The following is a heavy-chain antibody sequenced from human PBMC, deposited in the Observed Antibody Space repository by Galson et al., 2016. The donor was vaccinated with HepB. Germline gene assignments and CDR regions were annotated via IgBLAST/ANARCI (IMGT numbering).Heavy chain of an antibody. CDR2: IGGSGGSR. J-gene: IGHJ4*02. Sequence: SLRLSCAASGFTFSSYAMGWLRQAPGKGLEWVSTIGGSGGSRHYVDSVKGRFTISRDNSKNTLYLQMNSLRAEDTAVYYCAKHSAYGDLYDYWGQGTLGTVSS. CDR1: GFTFSSYA. D-gene: IGHD4-17*01. V-gene: IGHV3-23*01. CDR3: AKHSAYGDLYDY.